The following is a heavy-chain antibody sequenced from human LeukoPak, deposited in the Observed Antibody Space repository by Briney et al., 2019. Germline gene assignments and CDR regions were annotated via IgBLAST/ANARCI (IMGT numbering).Heavy chain of an antibody. J-gene: IGHJ5*02. D-gene: IGHD6-19*01. CDR3: ARQVVAMAGEFDP. Sequence: SETLSLTCTVSGGSISSSSYYWGWICQPPGMGLEWIGSIYYSGSTYYNTSLKSRITISVNTYKNQYSLKLSSVTAADTAVYYCARQVVAMAGEFDPWGQGTLVTVSS. CDR2: IYYSGST. CDR1: GGSISSSSYY. V-gene: IGHV4-39*01.